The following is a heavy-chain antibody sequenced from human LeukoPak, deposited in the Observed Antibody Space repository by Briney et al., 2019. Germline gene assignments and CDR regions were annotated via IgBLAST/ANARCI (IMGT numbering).Heavy chain of an antibody. Sequence: SETLSLTCTVSGGSFSPYCWSWIRQSPGKGLEWIGYVCHSGSTSYNPSLKSRVTISLDTSKNQFSLKLSSVTAADTAVYYCARAGTYSTSWPFDYWGQGTLVTVSP. CDR1: GGSFSPYC. CDR2: VCHSGST. J-gene: IGHJ4*02. CDR3: ARAGTYSTSWPFDY. D-gene: IGHD6-13*01. V-gene: IGHV4-59*01.